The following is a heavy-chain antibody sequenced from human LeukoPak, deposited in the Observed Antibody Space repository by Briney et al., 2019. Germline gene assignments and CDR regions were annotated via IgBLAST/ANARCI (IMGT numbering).Heavy chain of an antibody. CDR3: ARDSYDSSGVDY. V-gene: IGHV3-48*04. J-gene: IGHJ4*02. D-gene: IGHD3-22*01. Sequence: PWGSLRLSCAASGFTFSSYAMSWVRQGPGKGLEWVSAISSSGSTIYYADSVKGRFTISRDNAKNSLYLQMNSLRAEDTAVYYCARDSYDSSGVDYWGQGTLVTVSS. CDR2: ISSSGSTI. CDR1: GFTFSSYA.